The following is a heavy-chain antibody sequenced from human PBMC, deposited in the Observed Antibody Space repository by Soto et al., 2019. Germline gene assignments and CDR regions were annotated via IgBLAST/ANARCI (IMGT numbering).Heavy chain of an antibody. V-gene: IGHV1-69*13. CDR1: GGPFSSSA. CDR3: ARGRYYYDSSGASNFDY. J-gene: IGHJ4*02. D-gene: IGHD3-22*01. Sequence: SVKVSCKASGGPFSSSAISWVRQAPGQGLEWMGGILPIFGTANYAQQFQGRVTIPADESTSTAYMELSSLRSEDTAVYYCARGRYYYDSSGASNFDYWGQGTLGTVPQ. CDR2: ILPIFGTA.